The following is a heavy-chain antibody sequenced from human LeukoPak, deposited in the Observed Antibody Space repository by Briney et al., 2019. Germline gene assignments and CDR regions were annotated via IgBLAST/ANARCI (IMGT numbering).Heavy chain of an antibody. CDR3: ARSSSWWSLDY. CDR1: GFTFSTYA. CDR2: LNDVGGDA. V-gene: IGHV3-23*01. J-gene: IGHJ4*02. Sequence: PGGSLRLSCAASGFTFSTYAMAWVRQAPGKGLEWVSSLNDVGGDAYYADSVKGRFTISRDNSKNTLFLQMNSLRAEDTAVYYCARSSSWWSLDYWGQGTLVTVSS. D-gene: IGHD6-13*01.